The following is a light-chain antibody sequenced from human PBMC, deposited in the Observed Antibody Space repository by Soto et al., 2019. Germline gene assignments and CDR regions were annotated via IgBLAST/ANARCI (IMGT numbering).Light chain of an antibody. V-gene: IGKV3-15*01. CDR3: QQYNNWPPWT. J-gene: IGKJ1*01. CDR1: QSVSSN. CDR2: GAS. Sequence: EIVMTQSPATLSVSPGERATLSCRASQSVSSNLAWYQQKPGQAPRLLIYGASTRATGIPARFSGSVSGTEFTLTISSLQSEDFAVDYCQQYNNWPPWTFGQGTKVEI.